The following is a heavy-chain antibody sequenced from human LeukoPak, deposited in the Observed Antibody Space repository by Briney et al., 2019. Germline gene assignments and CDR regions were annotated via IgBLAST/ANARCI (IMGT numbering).Heavy chain of an antibody. CDR2: TSSDLNVK. J-gene: IGHJ4*02. CDR3: AREGYYGSGSPPSLYFDY. CDR1: GFTFRNYV. D-gene: IGHD3-10*01. V-gene: IGHV3-30-3*01. Sequence: GGSLRLSCAASGFTFRNYVIHWVRQAPGKGLEWVAVTSSDLNVKLYADSVKGRFTISRDNSRCTLYLQMNSLRPEDTATYYCAREGYYGSGSPPSLYFDYWGQGTLVTVSS.